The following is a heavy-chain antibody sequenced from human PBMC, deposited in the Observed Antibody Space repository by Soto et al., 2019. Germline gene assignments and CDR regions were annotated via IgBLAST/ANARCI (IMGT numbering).Heavy chain of an antibody. J-gene: IGHJ5*02. CDR2: IYYSGST. Sequence: PETLSLTCTVSGGSISSYYWSWIRQPPGKGLEWIGYIYYSGSTNYNPSLKSRVTISVDTSKNQFSLKLSSVTAADTAVYYCARAQYSGYDPNWFDPCGQGPLVTVS. V-gene: IGHV4-59*01. D-gene: IGHD5-12*01. CDR3: ARAQYSGYDPNWFDP. CDR1: GGSISSYY.